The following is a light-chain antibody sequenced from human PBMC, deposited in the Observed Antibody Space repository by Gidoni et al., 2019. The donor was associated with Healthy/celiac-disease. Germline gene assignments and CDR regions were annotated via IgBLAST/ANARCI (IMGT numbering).Light chain of an antibody. CDR3: QQYNNWPPYT. V-gene: IGKV3-15*01. CDR2: GAS. Sequence: EIVMTQSPATLSVSPGERAPLSCRASQSVSSNLAWYQQKPGQAPRLLIYGASTRATGIPAMFSGSGSGTEFTLTISSLQSEDFAVYYCQQYNNWPPYTFXQXTKLEIK. CDR1: QSVSSN. J-gene: IGKJ2*01.